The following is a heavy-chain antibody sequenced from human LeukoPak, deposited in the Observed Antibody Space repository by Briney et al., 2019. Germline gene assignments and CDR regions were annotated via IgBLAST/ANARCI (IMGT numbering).Heavy chain of an antibody. Sequence: GASVKVSCKASGYTFTGYYMHWVRQAPGQGLEWMGWINPNSGGTNYAQKFQGRVTMTRDTSISTAYMELSRLRSDDTAVYYCARDDDCSGGSCYSGSHWFDPWGQGTLVTVSS. V-gene: IGHV1-2*02. J-gene: IGHJ5*02. D-gene: IGHD2-15*01. CDR3: ARDDDCSGGSCYSGSHWFDP. CDR1: GYTFTGYY. CDR2: INPNSGGT.